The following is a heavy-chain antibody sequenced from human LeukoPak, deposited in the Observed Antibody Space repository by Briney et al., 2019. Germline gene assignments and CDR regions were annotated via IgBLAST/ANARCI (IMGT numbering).Heavy chain of an antibody. CDR1: GYSFTSYW. CDR2: IYHGDSDS. CDR3: ARSEYSSSQFDY. D-gene: IGHD6-6*01. Sequence: EESLKISCKGSGYSFTSYWIGWVRQMPGKGLEWMGIIYHGDSDSKYSPSFQGQVTISADKSISTAYLQWSSLKASDTAMYYCARSEYSSSQFDYWGQGTLVTVSS. J-gene: IGHJ4*02. V-gene: IGHV5-51*01.